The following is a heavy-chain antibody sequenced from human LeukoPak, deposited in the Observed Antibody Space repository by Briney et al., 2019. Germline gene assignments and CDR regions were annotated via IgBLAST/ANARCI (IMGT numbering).Heavy chain of an antibody. D-gene: IGHD4-11*01. CDR2: IYYSGST. CDR3: ARVMTTVTTYAFDI. J-gene: IGHJ4*02. Sequence: SETLSLTCTVSGGSISSYYWSWIRQPPGKGLEWIGYIYYSGSTNYNPSLKSRVTMSVDTSKNQFSLKLSSVTAADTAVYYCARVMTTVTTYAFDIWGQGTLVTVSS. V-gene: IGHV4-59*01. CDR1: GGSISSYY.